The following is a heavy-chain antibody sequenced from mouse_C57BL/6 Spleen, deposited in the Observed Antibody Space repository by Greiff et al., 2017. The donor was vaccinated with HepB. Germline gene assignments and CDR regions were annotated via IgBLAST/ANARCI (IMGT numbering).Heavy chain of an antibody. CDR2: IDPSDSET. CDR1: GYTFTSYW. J-gene: IGHJ1*03. V-gene: IGHV1-52*01. CDR3: ARGGAYYSNYFDV. Sequence: QVQLQQPGAELVRPGSSVKLSCKASGYTFTSYWMHWVKQRPIQGLEWIGNIDPSDSETHYNQKFKDKATLTVDKSSSTAYMQLSSLTSEDSAVYYCARGGAYYSNYFDVWGTGTTVTVSS. D-gene: IGHD2-5*01.